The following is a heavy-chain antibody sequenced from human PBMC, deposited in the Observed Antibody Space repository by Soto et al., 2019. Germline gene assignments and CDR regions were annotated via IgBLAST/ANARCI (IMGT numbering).Heavy chain of an antibody. CDR2: ISGSGGST. V-gene: IGHV3-23*01. J-gene: IGHJ4*02. Sequence: EVQLLESGGGLVQPGGSLRLSCAVSGFTFSNYAVSWVRQATGKGLEWVSTISGSGGSTYHADSVKGRFAISRDNSKNTLDLQMNTLRAEDTAVYYCASQYSSGWKFFDYWGQGTLVTVSS. CDR3: ASQYSSGWKFFDY. D-gene: IGHD6-19*01. CDR1: GFTFSNYA.